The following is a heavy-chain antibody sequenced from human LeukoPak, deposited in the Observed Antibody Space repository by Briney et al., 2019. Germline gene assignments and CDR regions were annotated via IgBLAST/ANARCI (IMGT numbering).Heavy chain of an antibody. CDR1: GFTFSSYS. Sequence: GGSLRLSCAASGFTFSSYSMNWVRQAPGKGLEWVSSISSSSSYIYYADSVKGRFTISRDNAKNSLYLQMNSLRAEDTDVYYCARARQHLEIDYWGQGTLVTVSS. CDR2: ISSSSSYI. D-gene: IGHD6-13*01. V-gene: IGHV3-21*01. J-gene: IGHJ4*02. CDR3: ARARQHLEIDY.